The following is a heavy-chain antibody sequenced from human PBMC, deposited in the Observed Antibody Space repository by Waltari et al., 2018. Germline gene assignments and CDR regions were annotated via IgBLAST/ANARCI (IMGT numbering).Heavy chain of an antibody. J-gene: IGHJ4*02. CDR2: IKSKTDGGTT. CDR1: GFNLSTAW. CDR3: TDVSTRGEN. Sequence: EVKLVESGGGLVKPGESLRLACGSSGFNLSTAWMSWVRQAPGKGLEWVGRIKSKTDGGTTDYAAPVKGRFIISRDDSKNTLSLQMDSLKIDDTAVYYCTDVSTRGENWGQGTLVTVSS. V-gene: IGHV3-15*01. D-gene: IGHD2-21*01.